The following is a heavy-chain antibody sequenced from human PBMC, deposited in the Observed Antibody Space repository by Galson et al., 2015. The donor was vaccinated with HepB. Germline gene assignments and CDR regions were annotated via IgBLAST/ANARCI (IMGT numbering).Heavy chain of an antibody. CDR2: IYPGDSDT. Sequence: QSGAEVKKPGESLKISCKGSGYSFTSYWIGWVRQMPGKGLEWMGIIYPGDSDTRYSPSFQGQVTISADKSISTAYLQWSSLKASDTAMYYCARQKAYCGGDCSYDHPWYFDLWGRGTLVTVSS. D-gene: IGHD2-21*02. V-gene: IGHV5-51*01. CDR1: GYSFTSYW. CDR3: ARQKAYCGGDCSYDHPWYFDL. J-gene: IGHJ2*01.